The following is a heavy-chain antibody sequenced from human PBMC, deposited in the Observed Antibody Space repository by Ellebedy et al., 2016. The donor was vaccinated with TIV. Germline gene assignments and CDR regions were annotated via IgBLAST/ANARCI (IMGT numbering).Heavy chain of an antibody. D-gene: IGHD1-14*01. V-gene: IGHV3-11*01. CDR1: GFSFSDYY. Sequence: GGSPRLSCVASGFSFSDYYMNWIRQAPGKGLEWISYISGSGGNIYYADSVRGRLTISRDNAKNSLFLQLNSLRAEDTAVYYCAAAVLGTTAPGDWGQGTLVTVSS. CDR3: AAAVLGTTAPGD. CDR2: ISGSGGNI. J-gene: IGHJ4*02.